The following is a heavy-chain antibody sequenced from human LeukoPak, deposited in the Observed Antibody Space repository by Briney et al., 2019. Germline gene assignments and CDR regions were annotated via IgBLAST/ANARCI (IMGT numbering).Heavy chain of an antibody. D-gene: IGHD6-19*01. CDR2: IYHSGST. J-gene: IGHJ4*02. Sequence: SETLSLTCAVSGGSISSSNWWSWVRQPPGKGLEWIGEIYHSGSTNYNPSLKSRVTISVDTSKNQFSLKLSSVTAADTAVYYCARVEKAVAGDYWGQGTLVTVSS. CDR1: GGSISSSNW. CDR3: ARVEKAVAGDY. V-gene: IGHV4-4*02.